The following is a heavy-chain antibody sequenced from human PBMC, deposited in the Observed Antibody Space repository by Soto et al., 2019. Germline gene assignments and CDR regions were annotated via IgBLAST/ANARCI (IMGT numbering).Heavy chain of an antibody. CDR1: GGSFSGYY. J-gene: IGHJ6*03. Sequence: SETLSLTCAVYGGSFSGYYWSWIRQPPGKGLEWIGEINHSGSTNYNLSLKSRVTISVDTSKNQFSLKLSSVTAADTAVYYCARGQIVVVVAENYYYYYMDVWGKGTTVTVSS. V-gene: IGHV4-34*01. CDR2: INHSGST. D-gene: IGHD2-15*01. CDR3: ARGQIVVVVAENYYYYYMDV.